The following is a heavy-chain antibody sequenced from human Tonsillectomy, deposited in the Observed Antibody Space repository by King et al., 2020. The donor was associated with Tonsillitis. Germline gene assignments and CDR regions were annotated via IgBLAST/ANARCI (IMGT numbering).Heavy chain of an antibody. Sequence: MQLQESGPGLVKPSQTLSLTCTVSGDSITIGAYYWSWFRQLPGQGLEWIGYISHSGTTHYNPSLKSRLTISVDTSKNQFSLKLSSVTAADTAVYYCARESSGSLFWGQGTLVTVSS. CDR1: GDSITIGAYY. D-gene: IGHD1-26*01. V-gene: IGHV4-31*03. CDR2: ISHSGTT. J-gene: IGHJ4*02. CDR3: ARESSGSLF.